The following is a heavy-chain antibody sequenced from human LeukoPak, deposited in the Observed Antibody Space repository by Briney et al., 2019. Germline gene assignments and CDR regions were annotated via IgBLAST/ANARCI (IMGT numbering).Heavy chain of an antibody. CDR2: INWNGGST. CDR1: GFTFDDYG. D-gene: IGHD3-3*01. J-gene: IGHJ4*02. CDR3: ARVITIFGVVIGYYFGY. Sequence: GGSLRLSCAASGFTFDDYGMSCVRQAPGKGLEWVSGINWNGGSTGYADSVKGRFTISRDNAKNSLYLQMNSLRAEDTALYYCARVITIFGVVIGYYFGYWGQGTLVTVSS. V-gene: IGHV3-20*04.